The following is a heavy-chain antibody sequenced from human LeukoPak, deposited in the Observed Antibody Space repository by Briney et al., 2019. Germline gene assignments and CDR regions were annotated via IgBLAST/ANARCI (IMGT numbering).Heavy chain of an antibody. V-gene: IGHV1-69*06. CDR1: GGTFSSYA. CDR3: ARGTIAARRYYYYYYMDV. J-gene: IGHJ6*03. Sequence: ASVKVSCKASGGTFSSYAISWVRQAPGQGLEWMGGIIPIFGTANYAQKFQGRVTITADKSTSTAYMELSSLRSEDTAVYYCARGTIAARRYYYYYYMDVWGKGTTVTVSS. CDR2: IIPIFGTA. D-gene: IGHD6-6*01.